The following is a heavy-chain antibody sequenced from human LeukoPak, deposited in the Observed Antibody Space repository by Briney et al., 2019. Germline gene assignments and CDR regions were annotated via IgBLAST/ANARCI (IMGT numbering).Heavy chain of an antibody. V-gene: IGHV3-33*01. J-gene: IGHJ4*02. CDR1: GFIFSSYG. CDR3: ARSTYFGDY. Sequence: GRSLRLSCAASGFIFSSYGMHWVRQAPGKGLEWVAVMWFDGSNKYYADSVKGRFTISRDNSKNMLYLQMNSLRAEDTAVFYCARSTYFGDYWGQGTLVTVSS. D-gene: IGHD2/OR15-2a*01. CDR2: MWFDGSNK.